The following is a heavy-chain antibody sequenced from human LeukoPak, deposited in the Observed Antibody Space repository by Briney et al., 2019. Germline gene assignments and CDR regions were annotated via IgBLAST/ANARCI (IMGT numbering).Heavy chain of an antibody. CDR2: IYPGDSDT. J-gene: IGHJ4*02. D-gene: IGHD5-12*01. CDR3: AKRHTGYDYFDY. CDR1: GYRFTSYW. Sequence: GAPLKISSKGSGYRFTSYWIGWVRQMPGKGLEGMGTIYPGDSDTRYSPSFQGQVTISVDKSISTAYLQWSSLKASDTAMYYCAKRHTGYDYFDYWGQGTLVTVSS. V-gene: IGHV5-51*01.